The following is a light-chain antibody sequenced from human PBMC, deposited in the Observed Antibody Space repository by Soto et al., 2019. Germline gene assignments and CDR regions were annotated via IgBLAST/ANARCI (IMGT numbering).Light chain of an antibody. V-gene: IGLV2-11*01. J-gene: IGLJ3*02. CDR2: DVT. CDR3: CSYAGTYNFWV. CDR1: NSDIGGYNY. Sequence: QSALTQPRSVSGSPGQSVTISCTGTNSDIGGYNYVSWYQQHPGKAPKVMIYDVTRRPSGVPDRFSGSKSGNTASLTISGLQAEDEADYYCCSYAGTYNFWVFGGGTKLTV.